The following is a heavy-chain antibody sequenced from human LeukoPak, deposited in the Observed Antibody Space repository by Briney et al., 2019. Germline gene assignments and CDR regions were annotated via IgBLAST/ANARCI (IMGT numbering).Heavy chain of an antibody. CDR1: GFTVSSNY. CDR2: IHINGDT. Sequence: GGSLRLSCAASGFTVSSNYMSWVRQAPGKGLEWVSIIHINGDTHYADSVKGRFTISRDNSKNTLYLQMNSLRSEDTAVYYCARDGLDSSGPVAFDIWGQGTMVTVSS. V-gene: IGHV3-66*01. CDR3: ARDGLDSSGPVAFDI. J-gene: IGHJ3*02. D-gene: IGHD3-22*01.